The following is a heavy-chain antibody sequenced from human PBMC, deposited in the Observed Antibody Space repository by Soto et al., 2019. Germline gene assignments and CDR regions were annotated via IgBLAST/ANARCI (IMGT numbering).Heavy chain of an antibody. J-gene: IGHJ6*02. CDR3: ARETYDSSGPGYYGLDV. D-gene: IGHD3-22*01. V-gene: IGHV3-13*01. Sequence: PGGSLRLSCAASGFTFSSYDMHWVRQATGKGLEWVSAIGTAGDTYYPGSVKDRFTISRENAKNSLYLQMNGLRAGDTAVYYCARETYDSSGPGYYGLDVWGQGTTVTASS. CDR1: GFTFSSYD. CDR2: IGTAGDT.